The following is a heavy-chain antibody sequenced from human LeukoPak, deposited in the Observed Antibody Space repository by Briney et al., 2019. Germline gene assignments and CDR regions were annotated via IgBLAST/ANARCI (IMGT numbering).Heavy chain of an antibody. J-gene: IGHJ4*02. V-gene: IGHV3-23*01. D-gene: IGHD3-10*01. CDR1: GFTFSTYA. CDR3: ATHKGSGSYYLYSFDY. CDR2: ISGSGGFT. Sequence: PGGSLRLSCAASGFTFSTYAMSWVRQAPGKGLEWVSSISGSGGFTYYADSVKGRFTISRDNSKNTLYSQMNCLRAEDTAVYYCATHKGSGSYYLYSFDYWGQGTLVTVSS.